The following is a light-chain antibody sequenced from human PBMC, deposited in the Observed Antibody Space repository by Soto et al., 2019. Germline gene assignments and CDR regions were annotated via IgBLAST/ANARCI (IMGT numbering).Light chain of an antibody. CDR3: CSYTSGSRYV. J-gene: IGLJ1*01. V-gene: IGLV2-14*01. Sequence: QSALTQPASVSGSPGQSITISCTGTSSDVGGYKYVSWYQQHPGKAPKFMIYDVSIRPSGVSNRFSGSKSGNTASLTISGLQAEDEADYCCCSYTSGSRYVFGTGTKLTVL. CDR2: DVS. CDR1: SSDVGGYKY.